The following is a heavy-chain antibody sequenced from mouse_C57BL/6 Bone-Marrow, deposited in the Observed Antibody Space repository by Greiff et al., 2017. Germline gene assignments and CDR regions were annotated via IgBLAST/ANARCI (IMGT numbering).Heavy chain of an antibody. V-gene: IGHV1-82*01. D-gene: IGHD1-1*01. Sequence: ESGPELVKPGASVKISCKASGYAFSSSWMNWVKQRPGKGLEWIGRIYPGDGDTNYNGKFKGKATLTADKSSSTAYMQLSSLTSEDSAVYFCALYYPYFDYWGQGTTLTVSS. CDR3: ALYYPYFDY. CDR2: IYPGDGDT. J-gene: IGHJ2*01. CDR1: GYAFSSSW.